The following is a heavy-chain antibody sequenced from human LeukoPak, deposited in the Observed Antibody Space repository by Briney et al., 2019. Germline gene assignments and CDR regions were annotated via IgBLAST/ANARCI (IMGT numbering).Heavy chain of an antibody. CDR2: MNPNSGNT. Sequence: ASVKVSCKASGYTFTSYDINRVRQATGQGLEWMGWMNPNSGNTGYAQKFQGRVTMTRNTSISTAYMELSSLRSEDTAVYYCARAARKGDFWSGSGYYYYYYGMDVWGQGTTVTVSS. CDR1: GYTFTSYD. D-gene: IGHD3-3*01. V-gene: IGHV1-8*01. CDR3: ARAARKGDFWSGSGYYYYYYGMDV. J-gene: IGHJ6*02.